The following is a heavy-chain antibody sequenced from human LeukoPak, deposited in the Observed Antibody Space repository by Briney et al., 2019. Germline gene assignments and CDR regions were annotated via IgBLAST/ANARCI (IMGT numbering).Heavy chain of an antibody. Sequence: GASVKVSCKASGYTFTGYYMHWVRQAPGQGLEWMGWINPNSGGTNYAQKFQGRVTMTRDTSNSTAYMELSRLRSDDTAVYYCASPLGDYGDYGHFDYWGQGTLVTVSS. V-gene: IGHV1-2*02. D-gene: IGHD4-17*01. CDR2: INPNSGGT. J-gene: IGHJ4*02. CDR1: GYTFTGYY. CDR3: ASPLGDYGDYGHFDY.